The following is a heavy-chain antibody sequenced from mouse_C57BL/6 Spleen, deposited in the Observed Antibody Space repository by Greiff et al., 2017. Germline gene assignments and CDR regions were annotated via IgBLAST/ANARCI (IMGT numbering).Heavy chain of an antibody. CDR3: ARPVSCGDAMDY. J-gene: IGHJ4*01. CDR1: GFTFTDYG. V-gene: IGHV5-17*01. CDR2: ISSGSSTI. D-gene: IGHD3-1*01. Sequence: EVQVVEPGGGLVKPGGSLKLSCAASGFTFTDYGMHWVRQAPEKGLEWVAYISSGSSTIYYAETLKGQVTISRDKAKNTRFLQMTSLRSEDTAMYYCARPVSCGDAMDYWGQGTPVTVSA.